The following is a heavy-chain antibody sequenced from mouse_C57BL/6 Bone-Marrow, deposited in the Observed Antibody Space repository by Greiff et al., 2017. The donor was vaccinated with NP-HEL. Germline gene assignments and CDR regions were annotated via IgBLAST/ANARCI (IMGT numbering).Heavy chain of an antibody. D-gene: IGHD1-1*02. Sequence: QVQLQQSGAELMKPGASVKLSCKATGYTFTGYWIEWVKQRPGHGLEWIGEILPGSGSTNYNAKFKGKATFTADTSSNTAYMQLSSLTTEDSAIYYCARGGWVRRRWFAYWGQGTLVTVSA. CDR2: ILPGSGST. J-gene: IGHJ3*01. V-gene: IGHV1-9*01. CDR1: GYTFTGYW. CDR3: ARGGWVRRRWFAY.